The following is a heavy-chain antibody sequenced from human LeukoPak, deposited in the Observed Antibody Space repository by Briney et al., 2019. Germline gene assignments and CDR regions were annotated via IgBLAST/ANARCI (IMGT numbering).Heavy chain of an antibody. V-gene: IGHV3-21*01. J-gene: IGHJ4*02. D-gene: IGHD6-13*01. CDR1: GFTFSSYS. CDR2: ISSSSSYI. Sequence: GGSLRLSCAASGFTFSSYSMNWVRQAPGKGLEWVSFISSSSSYIYYADSVKGRFTISRDNAKNSLYLQMNSLRAEDTAVYYCARGSSSWHYFDYWGQGTPVTVPS. CDR3: ARGSSSWHYFDY.